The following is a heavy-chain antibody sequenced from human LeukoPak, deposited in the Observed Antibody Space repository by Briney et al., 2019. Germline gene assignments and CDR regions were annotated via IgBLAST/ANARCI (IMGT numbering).Heavy chain of an antibody. Sequence: PGGSLRLSCAASGFTFSSYAMSWVRQAPGKGLEWVSAISGSGGSTYHADPVKGRFTISRDNSKNTLYLQMNSLRAEDTAVYYCAKDYYDSSGYSYYYYYYYMDGWGKGTTVTVSS. D-gene: IGHD3-22*01. J-gene: IGHJ6*03. CDR1: GFTFSSYA. V-gene: IGHV3-23*01. CDR2: ISGSGGST. CDR3: AKDYYDSSGYSYYYYYYYMDG.